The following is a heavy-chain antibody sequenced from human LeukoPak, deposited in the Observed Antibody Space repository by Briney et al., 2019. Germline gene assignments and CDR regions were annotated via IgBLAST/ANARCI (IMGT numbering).Heavy chain of an antibody. D-gene: IGHD3-10*01. CDR3: ARESYYYGSGAYDP. CDR2: SSTSGSTI. J-gene: IGHJ5*02. Sequence: PGGSLRLSCAASGFIISVYYMSWIRQAPGKGLEWLSYSSTSGSTISYADSVKGRFTISRDNAKNSLYLQMNSLRAEDTAVYYCARESYYYGSGAYDPWGQGTLVTVSS. CDR1: GFIISVYY. V-gene: IGHV3-11*01.